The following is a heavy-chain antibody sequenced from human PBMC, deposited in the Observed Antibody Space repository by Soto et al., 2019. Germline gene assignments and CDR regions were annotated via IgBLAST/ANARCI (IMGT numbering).Heavy chain of an antibody. CDR1: GFTFSSYG. D-gene: IGHD3-16*01. Sequence: GGSLRLSCAASGFTFSSYGMHWVRQAPGEGLEWVAVIWYDGSNKYYADSVKGRFTISRDNSKNTLYLQMNSLRAEDTAVYYCAREGTGGGRGGYDYIWGSPMSAFDYWGQGTLVTVSS. CDR2: IWYDGSNK. V-gene: IGHV3-33*01. J-gene: IGHJ4*02. CDR3: AREGTGGGRGGYDYIWGSPMSAFDY.